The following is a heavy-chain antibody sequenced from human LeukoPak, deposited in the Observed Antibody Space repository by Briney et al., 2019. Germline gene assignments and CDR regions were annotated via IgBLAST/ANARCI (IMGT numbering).Heavy chain of an antibody. V-gene: IGHV3-33*06. J-gene: IGHJ5*02. CDR3: AKDLLDFPNWFDP. Sequence: PGTSLRLSCAASGFIFSRYGMHWVRQAPGKGLEWVAVIWYDGSDKDYADSVKGRFTISRDNSQDTLFLQMNNLRAEDTAVYYCAKDLLDFPNWFDPWGQGTLVTVSS. CDR1: GFIFSRYG. CDR2: IWYDGSDK.